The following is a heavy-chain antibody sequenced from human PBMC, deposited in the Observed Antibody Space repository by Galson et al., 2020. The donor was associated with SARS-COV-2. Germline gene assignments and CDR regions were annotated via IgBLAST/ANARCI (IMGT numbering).Heavy chain of an antibody. CDR2: ISADASFE. V-gene: IGHV3-30*18. CDR1: GFSVRHYG. J-gene: IGHJ5*02. Sequence: GGSLRLSCAASGFSVRHYGTHWVRQAPGKGLEWVAVISADASFEYYADSVKGRFIISRDDSKNTLYLQMNRLRADDTATYYCAKASLASYDYVWGTYRWDYFDHCGEGALVTVSS. D-gene: IGHD3-16*02. CDR3: AKASLASYDYVWGTYRWDYFDH.